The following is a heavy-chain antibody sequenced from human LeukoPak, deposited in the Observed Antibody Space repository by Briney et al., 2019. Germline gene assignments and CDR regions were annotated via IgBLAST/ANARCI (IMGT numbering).Heavy chain of an antibody. D-gene: IGHD5-12*01. Sequence: GGSLRLSCEASGLTFSNSWMHWVRQIPGKGLVWVSRMYGDMRDISYADSVKGRFTISRDNAKNTVYLQMNRLRGEDTAVYYCARDLGLRGSTWGQGTLVTVSS. CDR1: GLTFSNSW. V-gene: IGHV3-74*01. CDR3: ARDLGLRGST. J-gene: IGHJ5*02. CDR2: MYGDMRDI.